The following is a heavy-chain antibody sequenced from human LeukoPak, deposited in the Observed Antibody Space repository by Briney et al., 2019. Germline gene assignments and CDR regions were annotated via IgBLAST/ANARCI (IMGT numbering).Heavy chain of an antibody. J-gene: IGHJ4*02. CDR2: ISGSGGST. V-gene: IGHV3-23*01. D-gene: IGHD4-17*01. CDR3: AKAFDWATVTTCPDY. CDR1: GFTFSSYA. Sequence: GGSLRLSCVASGFTFSSYAMSWVRQAPGKGLEWVSAISGSGGSTYYADSVKGRFTISRDNSKNTLYLQMNSLRAEDTAVYYCAKAFDWATVTTCPDYWGQGTLVTVSS.